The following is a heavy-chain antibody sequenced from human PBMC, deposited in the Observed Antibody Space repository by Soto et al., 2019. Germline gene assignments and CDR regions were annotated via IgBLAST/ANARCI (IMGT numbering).Heavy chain of an antibody. CDR2: MNPNSGNT. CDR3: ARGPYYYYYMDV. J-gene: IGHJ6*03. Sequence: QVQLVQSGAEVKKPGASVKVSCKASGYTFTSYDINWVRQATGQGLEWMGWMNPNSGNTGYAQRFQGRLTMTRNTSISTAYMELSSLRSEDTAVYYCARGPYYYYYMDVWGKGTTVTVSS. V-gene: IGHV1-8*01. CDR1: GYTFTSYD.